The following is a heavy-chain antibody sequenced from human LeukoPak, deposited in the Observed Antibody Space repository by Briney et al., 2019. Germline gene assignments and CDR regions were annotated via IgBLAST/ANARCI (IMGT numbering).Heavy chain of an antibody. V-gene: IGHV1-69*01. CDR2: IIPIFGTA. D-gene: IGHD6-13*01. Sequence: SVKVSCKASGGTFSSYAISWVRQAPGQGLEWMGGIIPIFGTANYAQKFQGRVTITSDESTSTAYIELSSLRSEDTAVYYWARGLRAAGTGGVDYWGQGTLVSVSS. J-gene: IGHJ4*02. CDR1: GGTFSSYA. CDR3: ARGLRAAGTGGVDY.